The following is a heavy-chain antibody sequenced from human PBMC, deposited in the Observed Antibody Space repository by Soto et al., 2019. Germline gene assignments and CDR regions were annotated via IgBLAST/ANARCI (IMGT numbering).Heavy chain of an antibody. V-gene: IGHV1-18*01. CDR2: ISAYNGNT. Sequence: GASVKVSCKASAYTLTNYGISWVRQAPGQGLEWMGWISAYNGNTNYAQKLQGRVTMTTDTSTSTAYMELRSLRSDDTAVYYCAKSRDGANDYWGQGTLVTVS. J-gene: IGHJ4*02. CDR1: AYTLTNYG. CDR3: AKSRDGANDY. D-gene: IGHD2-2*01.